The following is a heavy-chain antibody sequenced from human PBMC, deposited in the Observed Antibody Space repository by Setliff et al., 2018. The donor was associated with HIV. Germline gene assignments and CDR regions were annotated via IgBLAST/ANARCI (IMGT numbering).Heavy chain of an antibody. J-gene: IGHJ4*02. Sequence: LSLTCTVPGGSINRINYYWGWIRQPPGKGLEWIGTISYTGSTYYDPSLKSRVTISLDTSKNQFFLKLSSVTAPDTAIYYCARQTWEYYDTLTGYYRSPKNFDSWGQGTLVTVSS. CDR1: GGSINRINYY. D-gene: IGHD3-9*01. CDR2: ISYTGST. V-gene: IGHV4-39*01. CDR3: ARQTWEYYDTLTGYYRSPKNFDS.